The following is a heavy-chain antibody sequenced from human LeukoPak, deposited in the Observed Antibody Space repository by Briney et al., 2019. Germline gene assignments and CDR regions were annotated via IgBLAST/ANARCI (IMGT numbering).Heavy chain of an antibody. D-gene: IGHD2-2*01. J-gene: IGHJ6*02. Sequence: GASVKVSCKASDYTFTSYGISWVRQAPGQGLEWMGWISAYNGNTNYAQKLQGRVTMTTDTSTSTAYMELRSLRSDDTAVYYCARTEYQLLFISGGMDVWGQGATVTVSS. CDR3: ARTEYQLLFISGGMDV. CDR2: ISAYNGNT. CDR1: DYTFTSYG. V-gene: IGHV1-18*01.